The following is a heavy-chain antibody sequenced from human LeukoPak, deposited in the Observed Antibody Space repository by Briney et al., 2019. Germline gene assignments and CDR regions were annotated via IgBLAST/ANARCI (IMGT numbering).Heavy chain of an antibody. CDR2: ISVNGDT. V-gene: IGHV3-13*01. J-gene: IGHJ2*01. CDR1: DSSCSSHG. CDR3: ARNWGNLYFDL. D-gene: IGHD3-16*01. Sequence: GGSLRLSCAAPDSSCSSHGMHWVRQAPGRGLEWVAGISVNGDTFHIDSVRGRFTISRENAKNSLYLQMNSLRVEDTALYYCARNWGNLYFDLWGRGTLVTVSS.